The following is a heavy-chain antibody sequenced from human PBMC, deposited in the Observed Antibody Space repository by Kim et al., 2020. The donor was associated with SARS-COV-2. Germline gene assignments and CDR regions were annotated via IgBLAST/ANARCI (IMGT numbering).Heavy chain of an antibody. J-gene: IGHJ6*02. CDR2: IHHSGGT. CDR1: GGPISGSY. D-gene: IGHD4-17*01. V-gene: IGHV4-59*08. CDR3: AKRKTTVTGAYGMDV. Sequence: SETLSLTCLVSGGPISGSYWSWIRQPPGRGLEWIGYIHHSGGTKYNPSLKSRVTISEDMSKNQYSLKLSSVTAADTAVYYCAKRKTTVTGAYGMDVWGQGTTVTVSS.